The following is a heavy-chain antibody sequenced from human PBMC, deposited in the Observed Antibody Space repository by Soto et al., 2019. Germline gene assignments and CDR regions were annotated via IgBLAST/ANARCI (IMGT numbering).Heavy chain of an antibody. D-gene: IGHD2-2*01. CDR2: ISGSSSYI. Sequence: EVQLVESGGGLVKPGGSLRLSCAASGFSFSDYSMNWVRQAPGKGLEWVSSISGSSSYIYYADSLKGRVTVCRDNAEKSLYLQMNSLRAEDTAVYYCARDGAYCSGTGCRDYYHYMDVWGKGTTVTVSS. CDR3: ARDGAYCSGTGCRDYYHYMDV. V-gene: IGHV3-21*01. J-gene: IGHJ6*03. CDR1: GFSFSDYS.